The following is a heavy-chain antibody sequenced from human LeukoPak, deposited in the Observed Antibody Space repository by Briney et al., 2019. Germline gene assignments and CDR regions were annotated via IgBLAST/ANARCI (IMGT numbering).Heavy chain of an antibody. CDR1: GFTFNSCA. J-gene: IGHJ4*02. CDR3: AKGPYYYDNSGYPH. CDR2: ISGSGGST. D-gene: IGHD3-22*01. V-gene: IGHV3-23*01. Sequence: GGSLRLSCAASGFTFNSCAMSWVRQAPGKGLEWVSAISGSGGSTYYADSVKGRFTISRDNSKNTLYLQVNSLRAEDTAVYYCAKGPYYYDNSGYPHRGQGTLVTVSS.